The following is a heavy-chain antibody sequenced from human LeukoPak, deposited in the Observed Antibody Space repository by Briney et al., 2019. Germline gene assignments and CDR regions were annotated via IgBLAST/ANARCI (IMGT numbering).Heavy chain of an antibody. CDR3: ARGIYESYRYTHGY. CDR2: VYYSGTT. CDR1: GGPISSNDYY. Sequence: SETLSLTCSVSGGPISSNDYYWGWIRQPPGKGLERIGSVYYSGTTSYNPSLKSRVTISIDTSKNQFSLKLSSVTAADTAVYYCARGIYESYRYTHGYWGQGALVTVSS. D-gene: IGHD3-16*02. V-gene: IGHV4-39*01. J-gene: IGHJ4*02.